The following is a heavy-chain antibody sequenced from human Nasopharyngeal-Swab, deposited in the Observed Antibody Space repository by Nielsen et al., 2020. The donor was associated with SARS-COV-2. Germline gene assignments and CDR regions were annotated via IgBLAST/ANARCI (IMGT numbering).Heavy chain of an antibody. Sequence: GESLKISCAASGFTFSSYGTHWVRQAPGKGLEWVSLISYDGSNKRYADSVKGRFSISRDNSKNTLYLQMNSLRAEDTAVYYCARDSDCGGDCYPYDAFDIWGQGTMVTVSS. V-gene: IGHV3-30*03. CDR2: ISYDGSNK. D-gene: IGHD2-21*02. CDR1: GFTFSSYG. CDR3: ARDSDCGGDCYPYDAFDI. J-gene: IGHJ3*02.